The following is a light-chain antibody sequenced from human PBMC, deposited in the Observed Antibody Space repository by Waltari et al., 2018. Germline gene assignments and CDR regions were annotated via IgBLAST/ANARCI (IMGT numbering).Light chain of an antibody. CDR1: ALPTKF. V-gene: IGLV3-10*01. J-gene: IGLJ6*01. CDR3: YSTDSAGDYNV. Sequence: SYELTQSPSVSVSPGQTARITCSGDALPTKFVYWYHQKSGQAPVLVLHEDTKRPSGIPERFSASASGTMATLTISGAQVEDEGDYYCYSTDSAGDYNVFGSGTKVTVL. CDR2: EDT.